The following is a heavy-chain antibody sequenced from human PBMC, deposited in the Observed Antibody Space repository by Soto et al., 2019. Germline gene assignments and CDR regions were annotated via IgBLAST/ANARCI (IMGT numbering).Heavy chain of an antibody. D-gene: IGHD6-19*01. J-gene: IGHJ4*02. CDR3: ARSGGSGWYFDY. CDR2: IYYSGST. V-gene: IGHV4-39*07. CDR1: GGSISSSSYY. Sequence: SETLSLTCTVSGGSISSSSYYWGWIRQPPGKGLEWIGSIYYSGSTYYNPSLKSRVTISVDTSKHQFSLKLSSVTAAGTAVYYCARSGGSGWYFDYWVQGTLVTVSS.